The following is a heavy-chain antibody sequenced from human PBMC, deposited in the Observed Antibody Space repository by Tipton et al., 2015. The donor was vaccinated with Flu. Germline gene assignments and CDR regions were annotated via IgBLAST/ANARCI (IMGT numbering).Heavy chain of an antibody. D-gene: IGHD2-15*01. J-gene: IGHJ4*02. Sequence: SLRLSCAASGFTFSSYEMNWVRQAPGKGLEWVSYISGGGETMYCADSMKGRVTISRDNAKNSLFLQMNSLRAEDTAVYYCARLRPGGSCHDSWGQGTLVTVSS. CDR2: ISGGGETM. CDR1: GFTFSSYE. CDR3: ARLRPGGSCHDS. V-gene: IGHV3-48*03.